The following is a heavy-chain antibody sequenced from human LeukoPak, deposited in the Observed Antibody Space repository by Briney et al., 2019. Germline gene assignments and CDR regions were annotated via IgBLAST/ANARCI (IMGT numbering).Heavy chain of an antibody. D-gene: IGHD3-10*01. CDR2: IIPIFGTA. Sequence: SVKVSCKASGGTFSSYAISWVRQAPGQGLEWMGGIIPIFGTANYAQKFQGRVTITADESTGTAYMELSSLRSEDTAVYYCASRPYYYGSGSENWFDPWGQGTLVTVSS. CDR1: GGTFSSYA. J-gene: IGHJ5*02. V-gene: IGHV1-69*01. CDR3: ASRPYYYGSGSENWFDP.